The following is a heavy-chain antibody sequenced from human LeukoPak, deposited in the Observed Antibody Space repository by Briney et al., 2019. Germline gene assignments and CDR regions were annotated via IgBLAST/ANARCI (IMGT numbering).Heavy chain of an antibody. CDR3: ARIAWYYGSGKYFDY. Sequence: SETLSLTCAVYGGSFSGYYWSRIRQPPGKGLEWNGEINHSGSTNYNPSLKSRVTISVDTSKNQFSLKLSSVTAADTAVYYCARIAWYYGSGKYFDYWGQGTLVTVSS. V-gene: IGHV4-34*01. CDR1: GGSFSGYY. CDR2: INHSGST. J-gene: IGHJ4*02. D-gene: IGHD3-10*01.